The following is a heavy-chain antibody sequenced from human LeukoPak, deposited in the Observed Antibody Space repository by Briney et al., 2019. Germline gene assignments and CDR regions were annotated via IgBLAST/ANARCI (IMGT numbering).Heavy chain of an antibody. CDR2: IIPILGIA. J-gene: IGHJ4*02. CDR3: ATDVWSGYYTGGVENY. V-gene: IGHV1-69*04. D-gene: IGHD3-3*01. CDR1: GDTLSSYD. Sequence: ASVKVSCKASGDTLSSYDFNWVRQAPGQGLEWMGRIIPILGIANYAQKFQGRVTITADKSTSTAYMELSSLRSEDTAVYYCATDVWSGYYTGGVENYWGQGTLVTVSS.